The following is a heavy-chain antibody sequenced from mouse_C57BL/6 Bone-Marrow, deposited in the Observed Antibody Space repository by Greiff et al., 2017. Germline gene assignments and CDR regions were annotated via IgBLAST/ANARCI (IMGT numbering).Heavy chain of an antibody. CDR1: GYAFSSSW. V-gene: IGHV1-82*01. Sequence: QVQLKQSGPELVKPGASVKISCKASGYAFSSSWMNWVKQRPGKGLEWIGRIYPGDGDTNYNGKFKGKATLTADKSSSTAYMQLSSLTSEDSTVYFWARIITTWWYFDVWGTGTTVTVSS. D-gene: IGHD1-1*01. J-gene: IGHJ1*03. CDR2: IYPGDGDT. CDR3: ARIITTWWYFDV.